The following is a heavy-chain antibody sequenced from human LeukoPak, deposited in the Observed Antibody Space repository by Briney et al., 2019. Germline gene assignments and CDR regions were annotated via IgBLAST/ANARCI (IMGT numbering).Heavy chain of an antibody. J-gene: IGHJ5*02. D-gene: IGHD4-11*01. CDR2: IYYSGST. Sequence: SWVRQHPGKGLEWIGYIYYSGSTYYNPSLKSRVTISVDTSKNQFSLKLSSVTAADTAVYYCARGVQTDYPAEWFDPWGQGTLVTVSS. CDR3: ARGVQTDYPAEWFDP. V-gene: IGHV4-31*02.